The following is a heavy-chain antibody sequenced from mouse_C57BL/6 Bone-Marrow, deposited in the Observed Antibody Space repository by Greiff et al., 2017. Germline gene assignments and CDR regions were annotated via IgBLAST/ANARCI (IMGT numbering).Heavy chain of an antibody. CDR3: AEQLRLGGAMDY. CDR1: GYTFTDYT. Sequence: QVQLQQSDAELVKPGASVKISCKASGYTFTDYTIHWMKQRPEQGLEWIGYIYPRDGSTKYNEKFKGKATLTADKSSSTAYMQLNSLTSEDSAVYFCAEQLRLGGAMDYGGQGTSVTVSS. V-gene: IGHV1-78*01. CDR2: IYPRDGST. D-gene: IGHD3-2*02. J-gene: IGHJ4*01.